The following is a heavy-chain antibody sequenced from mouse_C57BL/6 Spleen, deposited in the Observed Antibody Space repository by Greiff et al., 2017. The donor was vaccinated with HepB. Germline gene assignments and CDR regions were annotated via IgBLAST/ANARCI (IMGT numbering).Heavy chain of an antibody. D-gene: IGHD1-1*01. CDR2: IDPENGDT. J-gene: IGHJ2*01. CDR1: GFNIKDDY. CDR3: TTLLLRGYFDY. V-gene: IGHV14-4*01. Sequence: VQLKQSGAELVRPGASVKLSCTASGFNIKDDYMHWVKQRPEQGLEWIGWIDPENGDTEYASKFQGKATITADTSSNTAYLQLSSLTSEDTAVYYCTTLLLRGYFDYWGQGTTLTVSS.